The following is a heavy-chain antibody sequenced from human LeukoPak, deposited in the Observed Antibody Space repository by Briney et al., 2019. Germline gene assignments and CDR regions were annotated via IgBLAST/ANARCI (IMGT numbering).Heavy chain of an antibody. Sequence: PGGSLRLSCAASGFTVSSNYMSWVRQAPGKGLYWVAVIYSGGRTYYADSVKGRFNISRDNSKNTLYLQMNSLRAEDTAVYYCARGYSYGHGVDYWGQGTLVTVSS. CDR1: GFTVSSNY. CDR2: IYSGGRT. D-gene: IGHD5-18*01. V-gene: IGHV3-53*01. CDR3: ARGYSYGHGVDY. J-gene: IGHJ4*02.